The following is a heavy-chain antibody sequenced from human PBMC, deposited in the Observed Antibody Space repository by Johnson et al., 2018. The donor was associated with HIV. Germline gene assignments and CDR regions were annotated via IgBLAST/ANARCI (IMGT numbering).Heavy chain of an antibody. CDR3: AKVCYSGSYLDAFDI. V-gene: IGHV3-30-3*01. D-gene: IGHD1-26*01. J-gene: IGHJ3*02. CDR2: ISYDGSNK. Sequence: VQLVESGGGVVQPGRSLRLSCAASGFTFSSYAMHWVRQAPGKGLAWVAVISYDGSNKYYTDSVKGRFSISRDNSENTLYLQMNSLRAEDTAVYYCAKVCYSGSYLDAFDIWGQGTMVTVSS. CDR1: GFTFSSYA.